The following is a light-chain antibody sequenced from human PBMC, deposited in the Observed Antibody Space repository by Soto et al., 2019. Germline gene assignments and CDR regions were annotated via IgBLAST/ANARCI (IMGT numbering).Light chain of an antibody. V-gene: IGKV1-39*01. Sequence: DIQMTQSPSSLSASVGDRVSVTCRTSQNITKFLNWYQEKPGKAPKVLIYVTSNLENGVPSRFSGSGSVTHFTLSISSLQPEDFATYYCQQTFSAPGTFCPGTRVEVK. CDR3: QQTFSAPGT. CDR1: QNITKF. CDR2: VTS. J-gene: IGKJ1*01.